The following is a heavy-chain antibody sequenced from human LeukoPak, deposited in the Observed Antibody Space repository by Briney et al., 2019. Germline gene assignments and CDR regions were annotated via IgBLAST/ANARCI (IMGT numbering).Heavy chain of an antibody. CDR3: ARDFGFRSGSYYFIAFDI. J-gene: IGHJ3*02. V-gene: IGHV4-4*07. D-gene: IGHD1-26*01. CDR1: GGSISSYY. Sequence: MPSETLSLTCTVSGGSISSYYWSWIRQPAGKGLEWIGRIYTSGSTNYNPSPKSRVTMSVDTSKNQFSLKLSSVTAADTAVYYCARDFGFRSGSYYFIAFDIWGQGTMVTVSS. CDR2: IYTSGST.